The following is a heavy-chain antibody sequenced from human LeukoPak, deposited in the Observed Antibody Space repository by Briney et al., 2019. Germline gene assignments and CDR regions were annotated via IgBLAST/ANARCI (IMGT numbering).Heavy chain of an antibody. CDR1: GFTFSTYW. CDR2: ISSDGSIT. CDR3: ARHLNYYLDY. J-gene: IGHJ4*02. V-gene: IGHV3-74*01. Sequence: GGSLRLSCAASGFTFSTYWMHWVRQAPGKGLVWVSRISSDGSITGYADSVKGRFTISRDNAKNTLYLQMNRLRAEVTAVYYCARHLNYYLDYWGQGTLVTVSS. D-gene: IGHD3-10*01.